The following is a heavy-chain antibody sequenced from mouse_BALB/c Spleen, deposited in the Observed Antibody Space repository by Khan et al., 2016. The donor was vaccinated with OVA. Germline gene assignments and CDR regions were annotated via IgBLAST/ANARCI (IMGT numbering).Heavy chain of an antibody. D-gene: IGHD1-1*01. V-gene: IGHV3-2*02. Sequence: EVQLQESGPGLVKPSQSLSLTCTVTGYSITSNYAWNWIRQFPGNKLEWMGYISYSDSTSYNPSLKSRISITRDTSKNQFFLQLNSVTTEDTATYYCAGGKYYGYAMDYWGQGTSVTVSS. CDR1: GYSITSNYA. CDR3: AGGKYYGYAMDY. CDR2: ISYSDST. J-gene: IGHJ4*01.